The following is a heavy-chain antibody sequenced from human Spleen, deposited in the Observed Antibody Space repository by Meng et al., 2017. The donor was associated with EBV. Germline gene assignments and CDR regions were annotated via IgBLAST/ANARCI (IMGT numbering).Heavy chain of an antibody. D-gene: IGHD5-12*01. J-gene: IGHJ4*02. Sequence: ELQESGPXLLKPXXXLSLTCTVSGDSISANSSYWGWIRQAPGKGLQWIGSIYYSGTTYYSPSLKSRLTISIDTSKNQFSLKMNSVTAADTAVYYCARQVTEWQRFFDYWGQGALVTVSS. CDR2: IYYSGTT. V-gene: IGHV4-39*01. CDR3: ARQVTEWQRFFDY. CDR1: GDSISANSSY.